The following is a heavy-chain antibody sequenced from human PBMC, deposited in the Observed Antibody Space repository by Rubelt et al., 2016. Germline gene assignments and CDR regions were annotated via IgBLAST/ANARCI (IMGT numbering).Heavy chain of an antibody. CDR1: GYTPTELS. J-gene: IGHJ4*02. D-gene: IGHD2-2*01. Sequence: QVQLVQSGAEVKKPGASVKVSCKVSGYTPTELSMHWVRQAPGTGLESMGGFDPEDGGTIYVQTVQRRVCMTEDTCTDTAYMELSSLRSEDTAVYYCATSRSIGSQPDYRGQGTLVTVSA. V-gene: IGHV1-24*01. CDR2: FDPEDGGT. CDR3: ATSRSIGSQPDY.